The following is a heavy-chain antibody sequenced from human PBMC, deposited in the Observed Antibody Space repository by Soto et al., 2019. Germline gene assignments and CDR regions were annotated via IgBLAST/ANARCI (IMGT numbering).Heavy chain of an antibody. V-gene: IGHV2-5*01. CDR2: IYWNDDK. D-gene: IGHD3-10*01. CDR3: AHGSGSYRINWFDP. CDR1: GFSLSTSGVG. J-gene: IGHJ5*02. Sequence: QITLKESGPTLVKPTQTLTLTCTFSGFSLSTSGVGVAWIRQPPGKALEWLALIYWNDDKRYSPSLKSRLTITKDTSKNQVVLTMTNMDPVDTATYYCAHGSGSYRINWFDPWGQGTLVTVSS.